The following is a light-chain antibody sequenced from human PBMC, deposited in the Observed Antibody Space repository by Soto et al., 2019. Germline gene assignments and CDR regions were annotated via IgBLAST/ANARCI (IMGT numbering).Light chain of an antibody. V-gene: IGKV3-20*01. CDR2: GAS. CDR3: QQYGRSRT. CDR1: ESVSTN. J-gene: IGKJ1*01. Sequence: EIEMTQSPATLSLAPGERVTLSCRASESVSTNLAWYQQRPGLAPRLLIYGASSRATGIPDRFSGSGSGTDFTLTISRLEPEDFAVYYCQQYGRSRTCGQGTKGDI.